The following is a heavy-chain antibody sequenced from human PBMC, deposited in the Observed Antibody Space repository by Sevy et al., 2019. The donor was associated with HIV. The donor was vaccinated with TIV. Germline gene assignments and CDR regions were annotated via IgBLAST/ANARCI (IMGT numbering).Heavy chain of an antibody. D-gene: IGHD3-10*01. J-gene: IGHJ4*02. CDR2: IRGKEYGGTT. CDR3: SRGGSGSYTVGFY. Sequence: GGSLRLSCTGSGFTFGDYAMSWFRQAPGKVREWVGFIRGKEYGGTTDYAASVKARFTISSDDSKSTASLQMNSLKTEDTCVYYCSRGGSGSYTVGFYWGQGTLVTVSS. CDR1: GFTFGDYA. V-gene: IGHV3-49*03.